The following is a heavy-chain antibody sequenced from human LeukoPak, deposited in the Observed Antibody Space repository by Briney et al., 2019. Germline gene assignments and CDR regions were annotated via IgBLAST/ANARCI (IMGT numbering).Heavy chain of an antibody. J-gene: IGHJ4*02. CDR1: GFTFSSYA. Sequence: GGSLRLSCAASGFTFSSYAMNWVRQAPGKGLEWVSAISDSGGSTYYADSVKGRFTISRDNSKNTLYLQMNSLRAEDTVVYYCANEYYYATSGYYYGGYYFDYWGQGTLVTVSS. CDR3: ANEYYYATSGYYYGGYYFDY. V-gene: IGHV3-23*01. CDR2: ISDSGGST. D-gene: IGHD3-22*01.